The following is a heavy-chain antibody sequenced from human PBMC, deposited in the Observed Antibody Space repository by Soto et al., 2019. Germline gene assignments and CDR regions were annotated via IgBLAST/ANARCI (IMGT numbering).Heavy chain of an antibody. CDR1: GGPISGHY. CDR2: IHYTGST. Sequence: SETLSLTCTVSGGPISGHYWSWVRQPLGKGLEWIGCIHYTGSTDYNPSLKSRVTISVDTSNNQFSLNLISVTAADTAVYYCARYTGSYYSYWGQGTLVTVSS. CDR3: ARYTGSYYSY. J-gene: IGHJ4*02. V-gene: IGHV4-59*11. D-gene: IGHD1-26*01.